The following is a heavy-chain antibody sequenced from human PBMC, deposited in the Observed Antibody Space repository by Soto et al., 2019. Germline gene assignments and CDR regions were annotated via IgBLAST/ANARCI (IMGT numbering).Heavy chain of an antibody. CDR2: IIPIFGTA. J-gene: IGHJ6*01. Sequence: GASVNVSCKASGGTLSSYAISWVRQAPGQGLEWMGGIIPIFGTANYAQKFQGRVTITADKSTSTAYMELSSLRSEDTAVYYCARGAYDSSGYYPGGYYYYGMDVWGQGTTVTVSS. D-gene: IGHD3-22*01. V-gene: IGHV1-69*06. CDR1: GGTLSSYA. CDR3: ARGAYDSSGYYPGGYYYYGMDV.